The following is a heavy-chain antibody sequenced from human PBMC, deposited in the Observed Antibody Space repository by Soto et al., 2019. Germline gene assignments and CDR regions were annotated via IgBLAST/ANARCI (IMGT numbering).Heavy chain of an antibody. CDR3: ARDFGYDSSVRGYYYGMDV. D-gene: IGHD3-22*01. CDR1: GFTVSSNY. J-gene: IGHJ6*02. V-gene: IGHV3-53*01. CDR2: IYSGGST. Sequence: GGSLRLSCAASGFTVSSNYMSWVRQAPGKGLEWVSVIYSGGSTYYADSVKGRFTISRDNSKNTLYLQMNSLRAEDTAVYYCARDFGYDSSVRGYYYGMDVWGQGTTVTVSS.